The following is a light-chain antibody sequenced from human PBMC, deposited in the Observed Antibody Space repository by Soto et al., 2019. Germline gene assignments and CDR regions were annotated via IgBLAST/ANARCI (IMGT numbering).Light chain of an antibody. Sequence: QSVLNQPASVSGSAGQSFTISCTVTRSDIGAYNYVSWYQQHPGKALKRLIYEVTNRPSGVSDRFSGSKSGNTASLTISGLQAEDEANYYCNSYTTLSNRVFGTGTKVTVL. V-gene: IGLV2-14*01. CDR2: EVT. CDR1: RSDIGAYNY. CDR3: NSYTTLSNRV. J-gene: IGLJ1*01.